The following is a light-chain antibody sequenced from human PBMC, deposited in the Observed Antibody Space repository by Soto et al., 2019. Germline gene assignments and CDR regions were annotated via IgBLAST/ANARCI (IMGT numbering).Light chain of an antibody. V-gene: IGLV2-8*01. CDR2: EVS. J-gene: IGLJ3*02. CDR3: SSYAGSNNWV. Sequence: QSALTQSPSASGSPGQSVTISCTGTSSDVGNYKYVSWYQQHPGKAPKLMIYEVSKRPSGVPDRFSGSKSGNTASLTVSGLQSVDEADYYCSSYAGSNNWVFGGGTKLAVL. CDR1: SSDVGNYKY.